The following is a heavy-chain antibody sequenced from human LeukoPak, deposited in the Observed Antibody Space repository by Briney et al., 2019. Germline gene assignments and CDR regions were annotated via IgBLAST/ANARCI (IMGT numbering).Heavy chain of an antibody. Sequence: GGSLRLSCAASGFTFSSYGMSWVRQAPGKGLEWVSAISGSGGSTYYADSVKGRFTISRDNSKNTLYLQMNSLRAEDTAVYYCIVFAVTGTLGFDYWGQGTLVTVSS. CDR1: GFTFSSYG. CDR2: ISGSGGST. J-gene: IGHJ4*02. V-gene: IGHV3-23*01. D-gene: IGHD6-19*01. CDR3: IVFAVTGTLGFDY.